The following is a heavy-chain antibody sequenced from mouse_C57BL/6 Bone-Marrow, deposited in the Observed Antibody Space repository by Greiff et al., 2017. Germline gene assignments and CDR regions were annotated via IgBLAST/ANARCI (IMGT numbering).Heavy chain of an antibody. Sequence: QVQLQQSGADLAKPGASVKLSCKASGYTFTSYGISWVSQTTGQGLEWIADINPRSGNTYYDDKLKGKATLTADKSYSTVYMELRSLTSEDSAFYCCARVVRRYFDYWGKGTTLTVSS. CDR3: ARVVRRYFDY. D-gene: IGHD1-1*01. J-gene: IGHJ2*01. V-gene: IGHV1-81*01. CDR2: INPRSGNT. CDR1: GYTFTSYG.